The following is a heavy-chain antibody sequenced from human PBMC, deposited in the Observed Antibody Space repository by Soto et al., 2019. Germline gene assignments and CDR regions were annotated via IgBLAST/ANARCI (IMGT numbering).Heavy chain of an antibody. CDR2: INPNSGGT. CDR3: ARDLWPKYSSSSPYYYYGMDV. J-gene: IGHJ6*02. Sequence: ASVKVSCKASGYTFTTYYMHWVRQAPGQGLEWMGWINPNSGGTNYAQKFQGRVTMTRDTSISTAYMELSRLRSDDTAVYYCARDLWPKYSSSSPYYYYGMDVWGQGTTVTVSS. CDR1: GYTFTTYY. V-gene: IGHV1-2*02. D-gene: IGHD6-6*01.